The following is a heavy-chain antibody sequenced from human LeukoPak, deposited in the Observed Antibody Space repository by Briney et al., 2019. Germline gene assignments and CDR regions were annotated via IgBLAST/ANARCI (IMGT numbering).Heavy chain of an antibody. CDR1: GFTFSSYG. CDR3: AKDRARGQDYGDYGLWFDP. J-gene: IGHJ5*02. D-gene: IGHD4-17*01. CDR2: IRYDGSNK. V-gene: IGHV3-30*02. Sequence: GGSLRLSCAASGFTFSSYGMHWVRQAPGKGLEWVAFIRYDGSNKYYADSVKGRFTISRDNSKNTLYLQMNSLRAEDTAVYYCAKDRARGQDYGDYGLWFDPWGQGTLVTVSS.